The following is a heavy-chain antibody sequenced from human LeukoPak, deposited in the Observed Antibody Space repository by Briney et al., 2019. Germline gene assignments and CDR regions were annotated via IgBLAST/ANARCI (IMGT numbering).Heavy chain of an antibody. V-gene: IGHV3-73*01. CDR1: GFTFSGSA. Sequence: PGGSLRLSCAASGFTFSGSAMHWVRQASGKGLEWVGRIRSKANSYATAYAASVKGRFTISRDDSKNTAYLQMNSLKTEDTAVYYCTRHYDDYVWWSYRYGYDYGGQGTLVTVSS. D-gene: IGHD3-16*02. CDR3: TRHYDDYVWWSYRYGYDY. CDR2: IRSKANSYAT. J-gene: IGHJ4*02.